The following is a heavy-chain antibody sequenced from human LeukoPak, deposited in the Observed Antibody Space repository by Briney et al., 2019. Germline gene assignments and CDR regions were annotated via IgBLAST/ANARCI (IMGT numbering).Heavy chain of an antibody. D-gene: IGHD3-10*01. J-gene: IGHJ4*02. CDR3: ARALGGSRFGELRYFDY. Sequence: ASVKVSCKASGYTFTNYDINWVRQATGQGLEWLGWMNPNSGNTGYAQKFQGRVTITRNTSISTAYMELSSLRSEDTALYYCARALGGSRFGELRYFDYWGQGNLVTVSA. CDR2: MNPNSGNT. V-gene: IGHV1-8*03. CDR1: GYTFTNYD.